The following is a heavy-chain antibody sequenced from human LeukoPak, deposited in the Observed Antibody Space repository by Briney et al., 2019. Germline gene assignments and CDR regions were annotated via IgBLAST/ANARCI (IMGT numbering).Heavy chain of an antibody. Sequence: ASVEVSCKTSGYTFTNYGLSWVRQAPGQGLEWMGWISTYNGNSEYPQKLQGRVTLTTDTSTTTGYMELRSLRSDDTAVYYCARVLGYCGRDCYPLDYWGQGTLVTVSS. CDR3: ARVLGYCGRDCYPLDY. V-gene: IGHV1-18*01. CDR2: ISTYNGNS. J-gene: IGHJ4*02. D-gene: IGHD2-21*02. CDR1: GYTFTNYG.